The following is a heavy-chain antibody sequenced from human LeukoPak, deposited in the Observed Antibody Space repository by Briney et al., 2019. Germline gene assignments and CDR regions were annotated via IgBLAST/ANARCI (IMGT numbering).Heavy chain of an antibody. CDR3: ASPRTSQPRTDYYGMDV. J-gene: IGHJ6*02. V-gene: IGHV4-39*07. CDR1: GGSISTSSSY. Sequence: PSETLSLTCTVSGGSISTSSSYWGWIRQPPGRGLEWIGSIYYSGSTYYNPSLRSRVTISVDTSKNQFSLKLSSVTAADTAVYYCASPRTSQPRTDYYGMDVWGQGTTVTVSS. D-gene: IGHD1/OR15-1a*01. CDR2: IYYSGST.